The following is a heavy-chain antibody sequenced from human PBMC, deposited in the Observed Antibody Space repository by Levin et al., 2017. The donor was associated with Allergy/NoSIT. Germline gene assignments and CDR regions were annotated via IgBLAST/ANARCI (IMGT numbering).Heavy chain of an antibody. CDR3: ARGRAEAYDYYYYGMDV. CDR2: INHSGST. V-gene: IGHV4-34*01. J-gene: IGHJ6*02. CDR1: GGSFSGYY. Sequence: ESLKISCAVYGGSFSGYYWSWIRQPPGKGLEWIGEINHSGSTNYNPSLKSRVTISVDTSKNQFSLKLSSVTAADTAVYYCARGRAEAYDYYYYGMDVWGQGTTVTVSS. D-gene: IGHD2-21*01.